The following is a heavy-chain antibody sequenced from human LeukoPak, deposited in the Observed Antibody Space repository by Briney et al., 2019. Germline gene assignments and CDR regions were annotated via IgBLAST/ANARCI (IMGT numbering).Heavy chain of an antibody. J-gene: IGHJ4*02. CDR3: ARWGHLRYFDWYYFDY. D-gene: IGHD3-9*01. Sequence: GASVKVSCKASGYTFTGYYMHWVRQAPGQGLEWMGWINPNSGGSNYAQKFQGRVTMTRDTSNSTAYMELSRLRSDDTAVYYCARWGHLRYFDWYYFDYWGQGTLVTVSS. CDR2: INPNSGGS. V-gene: IGHV1-2*02. CDR1: GYTFTGYY.